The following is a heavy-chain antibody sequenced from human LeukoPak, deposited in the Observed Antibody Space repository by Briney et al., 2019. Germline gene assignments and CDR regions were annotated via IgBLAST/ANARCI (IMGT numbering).Heavy chain of an antibody. V-gene: IGHV1-2*02. CDR1: GYTFTGYY. Sequence: GASVKVSCKASGYTFTGYYIHWVRQAPEQGLEWMGWINPTSFGTKYEQKFQGRVTMTRDTSISTDYMELSDLRSDDTAVYYCARFRGSGWYSFDLWGQGTLVTVSS. CDR2: INPTSFGT. CDR3: ARFRGSGWYSFDL. J-gene: IGHJ5*02. D-gene: IGHD6-19*01.